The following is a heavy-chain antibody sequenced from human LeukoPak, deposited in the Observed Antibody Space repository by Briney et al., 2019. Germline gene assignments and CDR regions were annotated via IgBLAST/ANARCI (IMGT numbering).Heavy chain of an antibody. CDR3: AAPGSGSSNFDY. CDR2: IIPIFGTA. D-gene: IGHD1-26*01. V-gene: IGHV1-69*05. CDR1: GGTFSSCA. J-gene: IGHJ4*02. Sequence: GASVKVSCKASGGTFSSCAISWVRQAPGQGLEWMGGIIPIFGTANYAQKFQGRVTITTDESTSTAYMELSSLRSEDTAVYYCAAPGSGSSNFDYWGQGTLVTVSS.